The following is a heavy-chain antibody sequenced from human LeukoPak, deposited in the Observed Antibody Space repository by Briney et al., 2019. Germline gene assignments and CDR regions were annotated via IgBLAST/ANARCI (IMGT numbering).Heavy chain of an antibody. Sequence: GGSLRLSCAASGFTFSGSAMHWVRQAPGKGLEWVGRIRSKANSYATAYAASVKGRFTISRDDSKNTAYLQMNSLKTEDTAVYYCTRLDGDYVDWFDPWGQGTLVTVSS. D-gene: IGHD4-17*01. CDR2: IRSKANSYAT. V-gene: IGHV3-73*01. J-gene: IGHJ5*02. CDR3: TRLDGDYVDWFDP. CDR1: GFTFSGSA.